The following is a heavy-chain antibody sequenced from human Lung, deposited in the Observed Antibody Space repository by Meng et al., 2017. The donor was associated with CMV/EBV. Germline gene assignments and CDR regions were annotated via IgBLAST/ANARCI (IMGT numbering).Heavy chain of an antibody. D-gene: IGHD3-16*01. Sequence: SCAASGLRFSDYYMTWIRQAPGKGLEWIAYISASYAVDYADSLKGRFTISRDNAKNSLHLQINSLRVEDTAVYYCARVLLDVRGWYYEGMDVWGQGTTVTVSS. V-gene: IGHV3-11*01. CDR2: ISASYAV. CDR3: ARVLLDVRGWYYEGMDV. CDR1: GLRFSDYY. J-gene: IGHJ6*02.